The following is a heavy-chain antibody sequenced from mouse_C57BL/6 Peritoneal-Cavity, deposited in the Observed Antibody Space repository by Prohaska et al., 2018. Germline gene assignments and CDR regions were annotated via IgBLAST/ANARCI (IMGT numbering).Heavy chain of an antibody. CDR1: NSTETH. V-gene: IGHV14-3*01. CDR3: HDTLTILAVYSTKSN. Sequence: NSTETHMHWVTRRNEQGLEWIGRIDPANGNTKYAPKFQGKATITAAKSFNTAYLPLTTLIYEYMPTYYLHDTLTILAVYSTKSNWGQGTTLTVSS. D-gene: IGHD2-12*01. J-gene: IGHJ2*01. CDR2: IDPANGNT.